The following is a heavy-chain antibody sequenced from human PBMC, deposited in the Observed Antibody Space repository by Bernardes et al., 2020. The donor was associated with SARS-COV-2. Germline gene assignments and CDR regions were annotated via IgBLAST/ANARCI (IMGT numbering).Heavy chain of an antibody. CDR1: GFTFGDSA. CDR2: LSWNSGSL. D-gene: IGHD2-15*01. J-gene: IGHJ4*02. V-gene: IGHV3-9*01. Sequence: GCTLRPSCAASGFTFGDSAMHWVRQAPGQGLEWVSGLSWNSGSLGYADSVKGRFTISRDNAKNSLYLQMNSLRAEDTALYYCAKDIFRGYCSGGSCYYFDYWGQGNLVTVSS. CDR3: AKDIFRGYCSGGSCYYFDY.